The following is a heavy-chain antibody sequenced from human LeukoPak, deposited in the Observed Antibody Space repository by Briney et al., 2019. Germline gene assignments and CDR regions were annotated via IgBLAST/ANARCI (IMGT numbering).Heavy chain of an antibody. CDR1: GYTFTSYD. V-gene: IGHV1-8*01. CDR2: MNPNSGNT. J-gene: IGHJ5*02. Sequence: GASVKVSSKASGYTFTSYDINWVRQATGQGLEWMGWMNPNSGNTGYAQKFQGRVTMTRNTSISTAYMELSSLRSEDTAGYYCARGLRRMNWFDPWGQGTLVTVSS. D-gene: IGHD2-15*01. CDR3: ARGLRRMNWFDP.